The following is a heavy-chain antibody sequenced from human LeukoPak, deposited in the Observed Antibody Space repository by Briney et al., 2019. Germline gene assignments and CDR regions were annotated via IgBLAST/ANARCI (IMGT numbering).Heavy chain of an antibody. D-gene: IGHD2-2*02. Sequence: ASVKVSCKASGYTFTGYYMHWMRQAPGQGLEWMGWINPNSGGTNYAQKFQGRVTMTRDTSISTAYMELSRLRSDDTAVYYCAREGYCSSTSCYTGSELLFDYWGQGTLVTVSS. V-gene: IGHV1-2*02. CDR3: AREGYCSSTSCYTGSELLFDY. J-gene: IGHJ4*02. CDR2: INPNSGGT. CDR1: GYTFTGYY.